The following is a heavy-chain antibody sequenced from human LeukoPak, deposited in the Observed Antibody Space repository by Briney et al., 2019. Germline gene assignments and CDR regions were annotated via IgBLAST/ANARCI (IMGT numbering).Heavy chain of an antibody. CDR3: ARGPNYGGNSKDFDY. Sequence: SETLTLTCAVYGGSFSGYYWSWIRQPPGKGLEWIGEINHSGSTNYNPSLKSRVTISVDTSKNQFSLKLRSVTAADTAVYYCARGPNYGGNSKDFDYWGQGTLVTVSS. CDR2: INHSGST. D-gene: IGHD4-23*01. J-gene: IGHJ4*02. V-gene: IGHV4-34*01. CDR1: GGSFSGYY.